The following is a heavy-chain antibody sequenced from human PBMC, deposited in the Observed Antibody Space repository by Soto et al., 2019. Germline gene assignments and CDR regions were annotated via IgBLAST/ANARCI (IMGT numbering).Heavy chain of an antibody. Sequence: QVQLVQSGAVVKKPGSSVKVSCKASGVTFSSYAISWVRQAPGQGLEWMGGIIPIFGTANYAQKFQGRVTITADESTSTAYMELSSLRSEDTAVYYCARRGPYYYDRSGYISHWGQGTLVTVSS. V-gene: IGHV1-69*01. CDR3: ARRGPYYYDRSGYISH. J-gene: IGHJ4*02. CDR2: IIPIFGTA. CDR1: GVTFSSYA. D-gene: IGHD3-22*01.